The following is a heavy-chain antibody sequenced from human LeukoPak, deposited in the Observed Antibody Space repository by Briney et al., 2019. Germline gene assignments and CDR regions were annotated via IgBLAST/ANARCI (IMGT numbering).Heavy chain of an antibody. Sequence: PSETLSLTCTVSGGSISSSSYYWGWIRQPPGKGLEWIGSIYYSGSTYYNPSLKSRVTISVDTSKNQFSLKLSSVTAADTAVYYCAREGYYYDSSGFDWGQGTLVTVSS. V-gene: IGHV4-39*07. CDR1: GGSISSSSYY. CDR3: AREGYYYDSSGFD. J-gene: IGHJ4*02. D-gene: IGHD3-22*01. CDR2: IYYSGST.